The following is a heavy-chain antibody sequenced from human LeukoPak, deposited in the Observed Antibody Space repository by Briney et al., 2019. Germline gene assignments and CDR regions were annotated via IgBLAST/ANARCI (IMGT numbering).Heavy chain of an antibody. V-gene: IGHV4-59*08. J-gene: IGHJ5*02. D-gene: IGHD1-26*01. Sequence: PSETLSLTCTVSGGSISSYYWSWIRQPPGKGLEWIGYIYYGGSTNYNPSLKSRVTISVDTSKNQFSLKLSSVTAADTAVYYCARLVGAHNWFDPWGQGTLVTVSS. CDR2: IYYGGST. CDR3: ARLVGAHNWFDP. CDR1: GGSISSYY.